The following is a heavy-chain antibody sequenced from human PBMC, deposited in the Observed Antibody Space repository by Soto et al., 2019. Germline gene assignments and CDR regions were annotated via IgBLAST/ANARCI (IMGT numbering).Heavy chain of an antibody. CDR3: VRDDIGLGIDY. D-gene: IGHD1-26*01. CDR2: INAYSTYT. Sequence: GASVKVSCKASGYTFTSYGFSWVRQAPGQGLEWMGWINAYSTYTDYAQNLQGRVTMTTDRSTSTAYMELRSLRSDDTAVYYCVRDDIGLGIDYWGLGTLVTVSS. CDR1: GYTFTSYG. J-gene: IGHJ4*02. V-gene: IGHV1-18*01.